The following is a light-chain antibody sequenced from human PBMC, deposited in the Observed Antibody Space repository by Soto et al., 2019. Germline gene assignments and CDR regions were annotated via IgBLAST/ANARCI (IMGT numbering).Light chain of an antibody. CDR2: EVS. CDR1: SSDVGGYKF. V-gene: IGLV2-14*01. J-gene: IGLJ2*01. Sequence: QSALTQPASVSGSPGQSITISCTGTSSDVGGYKFVSWFQQYPGKAPKLMVYEVSYRPSGVSNRFSGSKSGNTASLTISGLRAEDEADYYCSSLTTNTTVVFGGGTKLTVL. CDR3: SSLTTNTTVV.